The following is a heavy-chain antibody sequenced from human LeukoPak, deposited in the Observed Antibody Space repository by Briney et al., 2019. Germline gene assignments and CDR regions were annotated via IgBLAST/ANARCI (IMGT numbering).Heavy chain of an antibody. CDR2: IDWDDDK. D-gene: IGHD6-19*01. V-gene: IGHV2-70*11. Sequence: RESGPALVKPTQTLTLTCTFSGFSLSTSAMCVSWIRQPPGKALEWLARIDWDDDKYYSTSLKTRLTISKDTSKNQVVLTMTNMGPVDTATYYCARILMKSGCYGGSLDYWGQGTLVTVSS. J-gene: IGHJ4*02. CDR3: ARILMKSGCYGGSLDY. CDR1: GFSLSTSAMC.